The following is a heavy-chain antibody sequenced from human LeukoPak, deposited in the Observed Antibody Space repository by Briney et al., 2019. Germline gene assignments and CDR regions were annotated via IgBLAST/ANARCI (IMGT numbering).Heavy chain of an antibody. V-gene: IGHV4-4*02. CDR2: VNLQGGT. CDR1: GGSITQTNY. Sequence: SGTLSLTCDVSGGSITQTNYCTWVRQPPGKGLEWFGEVNLQGGTNYNPSLLRRVATSVDTSANHVSLQMTSVTAAYTAVYYCAREGGSYRPLDYSGQGTLVTVSS. CDR3: AREGGSYRPLDY. J-gene: IGHJ4*02. D-gene: IGHD3-16*02.